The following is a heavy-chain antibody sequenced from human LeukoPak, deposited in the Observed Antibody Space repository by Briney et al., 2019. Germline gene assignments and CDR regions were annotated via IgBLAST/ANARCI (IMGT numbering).Heavy chain of an antibody. V-gene: IGHV1-8*03. J-gene: IGHJ3*02. D-gene: IGHD1-14*01. CDR1: GYTFTSLD. CDR2: MNPKNGNT. CDR3: ARVHPGYKSAFLRAFDM. Sequence: ASVKVSCKASGYTFTSLDISWVRQAHGQGLEWLGWMNPKNGNTGYAQKFRGRVTITRDTSESIAYMELSGLRSDDTAVYYCARVHPGYKSAFLRAFDMWGQGTMVIVSS.